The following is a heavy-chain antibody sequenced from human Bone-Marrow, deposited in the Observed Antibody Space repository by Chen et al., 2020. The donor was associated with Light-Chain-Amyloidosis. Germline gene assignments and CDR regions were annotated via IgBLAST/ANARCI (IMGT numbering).Heavy chain of an antibody. J-gene: IGHJ4*02. CDR3: ARTTLRYLDY. V-gene: IGHV3-74*01. CDR1: GFSFSTYW. Sequence: EVLLVEPGGEVVQPGGSLRLSCTASGFSFSTYWMHWVRQSPGKGLVSVSRTNSAGTSTTYADSVKGRFTVSRDNTKNTMYLEMNSLRVEDTAVYYCARTTLRYLDYWGQGTLVTVSS. D-gene: IGHD3-9*01. CDR2: TNSAGTST.